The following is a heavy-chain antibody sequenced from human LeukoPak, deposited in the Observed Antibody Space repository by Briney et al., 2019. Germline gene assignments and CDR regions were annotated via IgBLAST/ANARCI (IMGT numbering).Heavy chain of an antibody. V-gene: IGHV3-23*01. J-gene: IGHJ4*02. CDR1: GFTFSSYA. CDR2: ISGSGGST. Sequence: PGGSLRLSCAASGFTFSSYAMSWLRQAPGKGLEWVSAISGSGGSTYYADSVKGRFTISRDNSKNTLYLQMNSLRAEDTAVYYCAKVGDYYGSGKYSNFDYWGQGTLVTVSS. D-gene: IGHD3-10*01. CDR3: AKVGDYYGSGKYSNFDY.